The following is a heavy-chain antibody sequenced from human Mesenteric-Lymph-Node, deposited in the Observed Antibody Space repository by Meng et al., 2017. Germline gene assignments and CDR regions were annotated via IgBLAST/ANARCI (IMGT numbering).Heavy chain of an antibody. CDR2: INHSGST. V-gene: IGHV4-34*01. Sequence: QVQLQQWGAVLLKPSETLSLTCAVYGGSFSGYYWSWIRQPPGKGLEWIGEINHSGSTNYNPSLKSRVTISVDTSKNQFSLKLSSVTAADTAVYYCARATAMVPRYYFDYWGQGTLVTVSS. J-gene: IGHJ4*02. CDR1: GGSFSGYY. D-gene: IGHD5-18*01. CDR3: ARATAMVPRYYFDY.